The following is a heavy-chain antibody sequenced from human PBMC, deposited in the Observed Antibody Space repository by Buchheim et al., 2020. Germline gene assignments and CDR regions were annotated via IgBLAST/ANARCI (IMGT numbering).Heavy chain of an antibody. D-gene: IGHD2-2*01. J-gene: IGHJ4*02. CDR3: ARHLGYCSSTSCPGYLDY. CDR2: ISYDGSNK. V-gene: IGHV3-30-3*01. Sequence: QVQLVESGGGVVQPGTSLRLSCVASDFTFSSYAIHWVRQAPGKGLEWVAVISYDGSNKYYADSVKGRFTISRDNSKNTLYLQMNSLRAEDTAVYYCARHLGYCSSTSCPGYLDYWGQGTL. CDR1: DFTFSSYA.